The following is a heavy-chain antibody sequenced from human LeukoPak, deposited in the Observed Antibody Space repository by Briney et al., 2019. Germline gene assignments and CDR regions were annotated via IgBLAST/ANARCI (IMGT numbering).Heavy chain of an antibody. CDR3: AKDIHIGGVYCSSTSCSSVFDY. J-gene: IGHJ4*02. Sequence: GGSLRLSCAASGFTFSSYAMHWVRQAPGKGLEWVSGISWNSGSIGYADSVKGRFTISRDNAKNSLYLQMNSLRAEDTALYYCAKDIHIGGVYCSSTSCSSVFDYWGQGTLVTVSS. D-gene: IGHD2-2*01. CDR2: ISWNSGSI. CDR1: GFTFSSYA. V-gene: IGHV3-9*01.